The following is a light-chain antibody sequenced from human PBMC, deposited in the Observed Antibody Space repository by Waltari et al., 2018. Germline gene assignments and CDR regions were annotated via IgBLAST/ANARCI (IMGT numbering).Light chain of an antibody. Sequence: QSALTQPRSVSGSPGQSVTISCTGTSSDVGGYNYVSWYQQHPGKAPKLMIYDVTKWPSGVPDRFSGSKSGNTASLTISGLQAEDEADYYCCSYAGGVVFGGGTKLTVL. CDR2: DVT. V-gene: IGLV2-11*01. CDR1: SSDVGGYNY. CDR3: CSYAGGVV. J-gene: IGLJ2*01.